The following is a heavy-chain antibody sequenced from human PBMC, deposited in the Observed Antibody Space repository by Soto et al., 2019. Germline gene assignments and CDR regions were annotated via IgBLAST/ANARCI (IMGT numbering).Heavy chain of an antibody. CDR2: IIPMLGMS. CDR1: GDTFSRST. D-gene: IGHD3-10*01. Sequence: QVQLVQSGAEVTKPGSSVTVSCTASGDTFSRSTLSWVRQAPGQRLEWMGRIIPMLGMSNSALKFQGRLTVSADTSTNKVHMHLKSLRSDDTAVYYCATSYGSGTAHFDSWGQGTLVTVSS. J-gene: IGHJ4*02. V-gene: IGHV1-69*02. CDR3: ATSYGSGTAHFDS.